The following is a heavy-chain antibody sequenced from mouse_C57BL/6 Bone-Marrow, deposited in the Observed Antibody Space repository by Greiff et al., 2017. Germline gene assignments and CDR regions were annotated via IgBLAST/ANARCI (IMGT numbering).Heavy chain of an antibody. CDR2: IDPSDSYT. V-gene: IGHV1-59*01. CDR3: ARFDGLMDY. CDR1: GYTFTSYW. J-gene: IGHJ4*01. D-gene: IGHD2-3*01. Sequence: VQLQQPGAELVRPGTSVKLSCKASGYTFTSYWMHWVKQRPGQGLEWIGVIDPSDSYTNYNQKFKGKAKLTVDTSSSAAYMQLSSLTSEDSAVYYCARFDGLMDYWGQGTSVTVSS.